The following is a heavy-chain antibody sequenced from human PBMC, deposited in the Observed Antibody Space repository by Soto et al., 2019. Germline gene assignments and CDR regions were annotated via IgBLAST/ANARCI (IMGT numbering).Heavy chain of an antibody. Sequence: SVKVSCKASEDTFRNYAISWVRQAPGQGLEWMGGIIPIFGTANYAQKFQGRVTITADTSANTVYLELSSLRAEDTAVYYCAKWGTRKPALQIFDYWGQGTLVTVSS. CDR3: AKWGTRKPALQIFDY. CDR1: EDTFRNYA. V-gene: IGHV1-69*06. J-gene: IGHJ4*02. D-gene: IGHD7-27*01. CDR2: IIPIFGTA.